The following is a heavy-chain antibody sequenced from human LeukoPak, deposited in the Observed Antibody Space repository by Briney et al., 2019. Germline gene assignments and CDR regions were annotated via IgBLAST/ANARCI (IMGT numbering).Heavy chain of an antibody. Sequence: SVKVSCKASGGTFSSYAISWVRQAPRQGLEWMGGIIPIFGTANYAQKFQGRVTITADESTSTAYMELSSLRSEDTAVYYCVIVVVVAATQWSAFDIWGQGTMVTVSS. CDR1: GGTFSSYA. CDR2: IIPIFGTA. CDR3: VIVVVVAATQWSAFDI. V-gene: IGHV1-69*13. D-gene: IGHD2-15*01. J-gene: IGHJ3*02.